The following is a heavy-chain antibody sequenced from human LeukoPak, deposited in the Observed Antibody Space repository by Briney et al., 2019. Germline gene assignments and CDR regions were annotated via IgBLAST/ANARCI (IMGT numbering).Heavy chain of an antibody. Sequence: GASVKVSCKASGYTFTGYYMHWVRQAPGQGLEWMGWINPNSGGTNYAQKFQGRVTITTDESTSTAYMELSSLRSEDTAVYYRANLHGGGAAAGTSLGWRGYWGQGTLVTVSS. D-gene: IGHD6-13*01. V-gene: IGHV1-2*02. J-gene: IGHJ4*02. CDR2: INPNSGGT. CDR1: GYTFTGYY. CDR3: ANLHGGGAAAGTSLGWRGY.